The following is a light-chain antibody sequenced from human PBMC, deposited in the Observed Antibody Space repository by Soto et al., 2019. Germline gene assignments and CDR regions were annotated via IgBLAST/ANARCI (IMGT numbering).Light chain of an antibody. V-gene: IGLV1-44*01. CDR2: SNN. Sequence: QSVLAQPPSASGTPGQRVSISCSGSSSNIGRNPVHWYQELPGTAPRLLIYSNNQRPSGVPDRFSGSKSGPSASLAISGLQSEDEANYYCSTWDDSLNAVVFGGGTKVTV. CDR3: STWDDSLNAVV. J-gene: IGLJ2*01. CDR1: SSNIGRNP.